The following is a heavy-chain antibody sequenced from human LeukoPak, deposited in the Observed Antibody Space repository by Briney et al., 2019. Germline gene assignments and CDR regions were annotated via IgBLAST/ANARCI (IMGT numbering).Heavy chain of an antibody. Sequence: GGSLRLSCAASGFTFSSYAMSWVRQAPGKGLEWVSAISGSGGSTYYADSVKGRFTISRDNSKNTLYLQMNSLRAEGTAVYYCAKDPWEPHEYYFDYWGQGTLVTVSS. D-gene: IGHD1-26*01. J-gene: IGHJ4*02. CDR1: GFTFSSYA. CDR2: ISGSGGST. CDR3: AKDPWEPHEYYFDY. V-gene: IGHV3-23*01.